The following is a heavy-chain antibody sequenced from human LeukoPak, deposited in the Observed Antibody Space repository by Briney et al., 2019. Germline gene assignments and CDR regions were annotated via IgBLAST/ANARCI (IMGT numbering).Heavy chain of an antibody. V-gene: IGHV1-69*04. D-gene: IGHD6-13*01. J-gene: IGHJ5*02. CDR1: GGTFSSYA. CDR2: IIPILGIA. CDR3: ARGSSSFLWFDP. Sequence: ASVKVSCKASGGTFSSYAINWVRQAPGQGLEWMGRIIPILGIANYAQKFQGRVTITADKSTSTAYMELSSLRSEDTAVYYCARGSSSFLWFDPWGQGTLVTVSS.